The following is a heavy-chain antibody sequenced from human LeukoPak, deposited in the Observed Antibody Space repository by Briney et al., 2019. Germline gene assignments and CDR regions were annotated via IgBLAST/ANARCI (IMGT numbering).Heavy chain of an antibody. CDR1: GGSVSSSGYS. D-gene: IGHD2/OR15-2a*01. J-gene: IGHJ5*02. CDR3: ALRRLTSAQIIEDNWFDP. CDR2: TYYSGRT. Sequence: TSETLSLTCTVSGGSVSSSGYSWNWIRQHPGKTLEWIGYTYYSGRTNYNPSLKSRVTISLDTSKNQFSLRLTSVTAADTAVYYCALRRLTSAQIIEDNWFDPWGQGTLVTVSS. V-gene: IGHV4-61*08.